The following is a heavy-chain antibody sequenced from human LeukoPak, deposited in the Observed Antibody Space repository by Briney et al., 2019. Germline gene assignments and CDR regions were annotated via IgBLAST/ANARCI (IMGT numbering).Heavy chain of an antibody. D-gene: IGHD5-18*01. CDR3: ARDARGYTYGPDY. CDR2: IYSGGTT. CDR1: GFVVSSNY. V-gene: IGHV3-53*01. Sequence: PGRSLRLSCAVSGFVVSSNYMSWVRQAPGKGLEWVSLIYSGGTTYYADSVKGRFTISSDNSKNTLYLQMNSLRAEDTAVYYCARDARGYTYGPDYWGQGTLVTVSS. J-gene: IGHJ4*02.